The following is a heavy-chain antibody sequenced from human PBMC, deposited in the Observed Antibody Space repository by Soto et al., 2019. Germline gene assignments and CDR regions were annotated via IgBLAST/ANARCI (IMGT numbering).Heavy chain of an antibody. D-gene: IGHD1-26*01. J-gene: IGHJ3*02. CDR2: ISHDGSYK. CDR1: GYSFTTYV. Sequence: GGSLRRSCAASGYSFTTYVMHRFRQAPGKGPEWVAVISHDGSYKYYGDAVKGRFTISRDTSKNAVYLEMNSLRPEDTAVYYCAKGLLAIVGTTLPRDAFNIWGQGTMVTVSS. CDR3: AKGLLAIVGTTLPRDAFNI. V-gene: IGHV3-30*18.